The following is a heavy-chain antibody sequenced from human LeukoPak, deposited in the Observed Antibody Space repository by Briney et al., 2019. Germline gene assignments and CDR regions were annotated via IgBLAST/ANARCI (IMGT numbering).Heavy chain of an antibody. Sequence: PSETLSLTCTASGGSISSYYWSWIRQPPGKGLEWIGYIYYSGSTNYNPSLKSRVTISVDTSKNQFSLKLSSVTAADTAVYYCARLAGTYYYDSSGYSPIIYFDYWGQGTLVTVSS. D-gene: IGHD3-22*01. CDR3: ARLAGTYYYDSSGYSPIIYFDY. J-gene: IGHJ4*02. CDR1: GGSISSYY. V-gene: IGHV4-59*08. CDR2: IYYSGST.